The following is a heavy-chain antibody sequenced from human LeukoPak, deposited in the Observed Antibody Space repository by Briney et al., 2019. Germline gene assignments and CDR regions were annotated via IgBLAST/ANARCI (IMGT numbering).Heavy chain of an antibody. V-gene: IGHV3-21*01. CDR2: ISSSSSYI. J-gene: IGHJ4*02. D-gene: IGHD1-26*01. Sequence: PGGSLRLSCAASGFTFSSYGLSWVRQAPGKGLEWVSSISSSSSYIYYADSVKGRFTISRDNAKNSLYLQMNSLRAEDTAVYYCARDYSGSPFDYWGQGTLVTVSS. CDR1: GFTFSSYG. CDR3: ARDYSGSPFDY.